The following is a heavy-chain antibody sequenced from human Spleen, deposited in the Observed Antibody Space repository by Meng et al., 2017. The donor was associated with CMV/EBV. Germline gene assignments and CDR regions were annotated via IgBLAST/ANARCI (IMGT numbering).Heavy chain of an antibody. CDR2: IKQDGSEN. CDR1: GFTFSSYW. CDR3: ARVLGSYDFWSGYSSYGIDV. D-gene: IGHD3-3*01. Sequence: GESLKIHCAASGFTFSSYWMSWVRQAPGKGLEWVANIKQDGSENYYVDSVKGRFTISRDNAKNSLYLQMNSLRAEDTAVYYCARVLGSYDFWSGYSSYGIDVWGQGTTVTVSS. V-gene: IGHV3-7*01. J-gene: IGHJ6*02.